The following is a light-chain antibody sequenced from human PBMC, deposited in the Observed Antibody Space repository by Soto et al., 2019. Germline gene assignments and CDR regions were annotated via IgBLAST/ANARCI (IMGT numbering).Light chain of an antibody. CDR3: QHSYNTPYT. CDR1: QRINSY. Sequence: DIQTTQSPSSLSASVGDRVTITCRASQRINSYLNWYQRKPGKAPKILIYAASTLQSGVPSRFSGSGSETDFTLTISSLQPEDFATYYCQHSYNTPYTLGQGTKLEIK. CDR2: AAS. V-gene: IGKV1-39*01. J-gene: IGKJ2*01.